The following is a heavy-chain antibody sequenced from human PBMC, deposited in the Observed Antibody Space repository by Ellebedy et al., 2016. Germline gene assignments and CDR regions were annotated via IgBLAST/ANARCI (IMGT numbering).Heavy chain of an antibody. CDR3: VRARNWGGWHFDL. J-gene: IGHJ2*01. CDR1: GGSINSGDYY. CDR2: IYHSGTT. D-gene: IGHD7-27*01. Sequence: SETLSLTCTVSGGSINSGDYYWSWIRQPPGTGLEWIGYIYHSGTTYYSPSLKSRVIILVDTAKNQFSVRLNSVTVADTAVYHCVRARNWGGWHFDLWGRGALVTVSS. V-gene: IGHV4-30-4*01.